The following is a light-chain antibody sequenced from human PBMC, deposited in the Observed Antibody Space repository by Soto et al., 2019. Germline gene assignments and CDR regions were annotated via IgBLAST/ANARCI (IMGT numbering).Light chain of an antibody. CDR2: WAS. Sequence: DIVMTQSPDSLAVSLGAGATINCKSSQSVLYNSNNKNYLAWYQQKPGQPPKLLIFWASTRESGVPDRFSVSGSGTDFTLAISSLQAEDVAVYYCQQYYSFPFTFGGGTKVEI. V-gene: IGKV4-1*01. CDR3: QQYYSFPFT. CDR1: QSVLYNSNNKNY. J-gene: IGKJ4*01.